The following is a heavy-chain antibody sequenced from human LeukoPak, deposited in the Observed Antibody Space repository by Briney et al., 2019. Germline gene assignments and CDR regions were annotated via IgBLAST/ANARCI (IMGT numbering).Heavy chain of an antibody. CDR1: GGSIRSYY. CDR2: IYWSGRT. CDR3: AKAGRSGSYYYCNYMDV. D-gene: IGHD1-26*01. V-gene: IGHV4-59*01. J-gene: IGHJ6*03. Sequence: SETLSLTCTVSGGSIRSYYWSWIRQPPGKGLEWIGYIYWSGRTHYNPSLKSRVTISVDTSKNEFSLNLNSVTAADTAVYYCAKAGRSGSYYYCNYMDVWGKGTTVTVSS.